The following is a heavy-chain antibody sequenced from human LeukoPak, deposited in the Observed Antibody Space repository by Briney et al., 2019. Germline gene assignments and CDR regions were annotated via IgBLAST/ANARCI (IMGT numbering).Heavy chain of an antibody. CDR2: IGGDGINT. CDR1: GFTFDDYA. V-gene: IGHV3-43*02. Sequence: RSGGSLRLSCAASGFTFDDYAMHWVRQGPGKGLEWVSVIGGDGINTYYADSVRGRFTISRDNSKNSLYLQMNSLRSEDTALYYYAKGRDFGGNSGYFDLWGRGTPVTVSS. J-gene: IGHJ2*01. CDR3: AKGRDFGGNSGYFDL. D-gene: IGHD4-23*01.